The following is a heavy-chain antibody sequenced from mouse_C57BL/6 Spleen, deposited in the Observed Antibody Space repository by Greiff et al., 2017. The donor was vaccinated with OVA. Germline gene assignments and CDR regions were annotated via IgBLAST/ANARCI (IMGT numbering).Heavy chain of an antibody. CDR2: INPNNGGT. CDR3: ARSGWLGYFDV. D-gene: IGHD2-3*01. J-gene: IGHJ1*03. CDR1: GYTFTDYY. Sequence: EVQLQQSGPELVKPGASVKISCKASGYTFTDYYMNWVKQSHGKSLEWIGDINPNNGGTSYNQKFKGKATLTVDTSSSTAYMELRSLTSEDSAVYYCARSGWLGYFDVWGTGTTVTVSS. V-gene: IGHV1-26*01.